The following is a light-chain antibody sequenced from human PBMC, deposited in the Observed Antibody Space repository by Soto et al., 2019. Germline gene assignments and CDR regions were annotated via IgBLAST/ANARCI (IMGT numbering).Light chain of an antibody. J-gene: IGLJ1*01. Sequence: QSVLTQPPPASGSPGQSVTISCTGTSIDIGGYNYVSWYQQHPGKAPKLMIYEVSKRPSGVPDRFSGSKSGNTASLTVSGLQAEDEADYYCSSYAGTTGVFGTGTKVTVL. V-gene: IGLV2-8*01. CDR2: EVS. CDR3: SSYAGTTGV. CDR1: SIDIGGYNY.